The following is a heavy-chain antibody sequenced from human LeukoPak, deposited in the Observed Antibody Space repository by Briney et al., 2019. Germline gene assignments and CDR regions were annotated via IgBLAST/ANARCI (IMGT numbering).Heavy chain of an antibody. V-gene: IGHV4-39*02. CDR2: IYYTGGT. Sequence: PSETLSLTCSVSGASVSSSGYYWDWIRQAPGKGLEWIGTIYYTGGTSYSPSLASRVTISVDTSKNHFSLSLTYVTAADTAIYYCARHNWGSFYSFDTWHPGTLVTVSS. CDR1: GASVSSSGYY. D-gene: IGHD3-16*01. J-gene: IGHJ5*02. CDR3: ARHNWGSFYSFDT.